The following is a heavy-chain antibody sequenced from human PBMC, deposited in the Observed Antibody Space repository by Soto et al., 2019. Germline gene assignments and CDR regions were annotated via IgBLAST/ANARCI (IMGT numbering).Heavy chain of an antibody. D-gene: IGHD6-13*01. Sequence: GGSLRLSCAASGFTFSSYGMYWVRQAPGKGLEWVAVIWYDGSNKYYADSVKGRFTISRDNSKNTLYLQMNSLRADDTAVYYCARDPGSSWYYFDYWGQGTLVTVSS. V-gene: IGHV3-33*01. CDR2: IWYDGSNK. CDR3: ARDPGSSWYYFDY. CDR1: GFTFSSYG. J-gene: IGHJ4*02.